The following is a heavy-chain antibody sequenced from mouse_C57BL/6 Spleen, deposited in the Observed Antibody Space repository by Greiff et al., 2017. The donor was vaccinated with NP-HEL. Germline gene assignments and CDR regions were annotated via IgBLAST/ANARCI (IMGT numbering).Heavy chain of an antibody. CDR2: ISYDGSN. Sequence: VQLKESGPGLVKPSQSLSLTCSVTGYSITSGYYWNWIRQFPGNKLEWMGYISYDGSNNYNPSLKNRISITRDTSKNQFFLKLNSMTTEDTATYYCARDDYDGGYYFDYWGQGTTLTVSS. CDR1: GYSITSGYY. D-gene: IGHD2-4*01. J-gene: IGHJ2*01. V-gene: IGHV3-6*01. CDR3: ARDDYDGGYYFDY.